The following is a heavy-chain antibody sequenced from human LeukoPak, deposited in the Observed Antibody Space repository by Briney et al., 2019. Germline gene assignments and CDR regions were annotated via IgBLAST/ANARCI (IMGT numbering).Heavy chain of an antibody. CDR3: ARVSQWLAPIDY. CDR2: INHSGST. CDR1: GGSFSGYY. Sequence: SETLSLTCAVYGGSFSGYYWSWIRQPPGKGLEWIGEINHSGSTNYNPSLKRRVTISVDTSKNQFSLKLSSVTAADTAVYYCARVSQWLAPIDYWGQGTLVTVSS. J-gene: IGHJ4*02. D-gene: IGHD6-19*01. V-gene: IGHV4-34*01.